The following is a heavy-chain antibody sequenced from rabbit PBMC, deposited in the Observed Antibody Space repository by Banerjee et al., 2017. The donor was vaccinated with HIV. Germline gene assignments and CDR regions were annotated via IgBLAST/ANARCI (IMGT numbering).Heavy chain of an antibody. V-gene: IGHV1S45*01. Sequence: QEQLVESGGGLVTLGGSLKLSCKASGIDFSFYGISWVRQAPGKGLEWIACINTSTGNNVYASWAKGRFTISKTSSTTVTLQMTSLTAADTATYFCATGGDDGLDLWGPGTLVTVS. CDR1: GIDFSFYG. J-gene: IGHJ6*01. CDR3: ATGGDDGLDL. CDR2: INTSTGNN. D-gene: IGHD2-1*01.